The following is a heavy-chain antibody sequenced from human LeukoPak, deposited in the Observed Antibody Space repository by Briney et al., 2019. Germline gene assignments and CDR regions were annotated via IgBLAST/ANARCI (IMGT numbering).Heavy chain of an antibody. V-gene: IGHV3-7*01. CDR3: ARVGLAAAEDYYYMDV. Sequence: GGSLRLSCAASGFTFSSYWMSWVRQAPGKGLEWVANIKQDGSEKYYVDSVKGRFTISRDNAKNSLYLQMNSLRAEDTAVYYCARVGLAAAEDYYYMDVWGKGTTVTVSS. D-gene: IGHD6-13*01. CDR1: GFTFSSYW. J-gene: IGHJ6*03. CDR2: IKQDGSEK.